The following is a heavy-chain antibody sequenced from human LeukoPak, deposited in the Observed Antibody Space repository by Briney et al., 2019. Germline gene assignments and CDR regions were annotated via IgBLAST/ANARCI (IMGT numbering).Heavy chain of an antibody. CDR2: IKSDGSST. CDR3: ASSLAALI. Sequence: GGSLRLSCEASGFTFPSYWMHWVRQAPGKGLVWVSRIKSDGSSTNYADSVKGRFTISRDNAKNTVYLQMSSLRAEDTAVYYCASSLAALIWGQGTLVTVPS. D-gene: IGHD6-25*01. V-gene: IGHV3-74*01. J-gene: IGHJ4*02. CDR1: GFTFPSYW.